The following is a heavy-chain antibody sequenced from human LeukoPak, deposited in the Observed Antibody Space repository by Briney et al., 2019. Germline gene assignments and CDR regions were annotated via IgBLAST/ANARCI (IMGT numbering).Heavy chain of an antibody. V-gene: IGHV1-2*02. CDR3: ARQRGGQYEDGFDI. Sequence: ASVKVSCKASGYTFTGYYMHWVRQAPGQGLEWMGWINPNSGGTNYAQKFQGRVTMTRDTSISTAYMELSRLRSEDTAVYYCARQRGGQYEDGFDIWGQGTMVTVSS. D-gene: IGHD2-8*01. CDR1: GYTFTGYY. J-gene: IGHJ3*02. CDR2: INPNSGGT.